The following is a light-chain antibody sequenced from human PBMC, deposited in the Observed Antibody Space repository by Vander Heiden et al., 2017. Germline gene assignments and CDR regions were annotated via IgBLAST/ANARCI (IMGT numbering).Light chain of an antibody. V-gene: IGKV2-28*01. J-gene: IGKJ4*01. CDR3: MQTLETPRT. Sequence: VMIPSPLSLPVLPGEPASTSCRSSQSLLHSNVSNYWDWYLQKPGQSRQLLIYMGYNRASGVPDRFSGSGSGTDFTLKISRVEGEDVGVYYCMQTLETPRTFGGGTKVEIK. CDR2: MGY. CDR1: QSLLHSNVSNY.